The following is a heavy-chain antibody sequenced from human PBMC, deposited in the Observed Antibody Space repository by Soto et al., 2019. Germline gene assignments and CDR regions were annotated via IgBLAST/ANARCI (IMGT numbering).Heavy chain of an antibody. V-gene: IGHV1-69*01. CDR3: ARVLYYGSGSYSPYGMDV. CDR2: VSPPFRTS. Sequence: QGQLVQSGAEVKKPGSSVKVSYKTSGVSFDNNGIGWVRQAPGHGLEWMGGVSPPFRTSNYARKFQGRISITADASTGTVNTELSSLTSEDTAQYYCARVLYYGSGSYSPYGMDVWGQGTTVTVSS. D-gene: IGHD3-10*01. J-gene: IGHJ6*02. CDR1: GVSFDNNG.